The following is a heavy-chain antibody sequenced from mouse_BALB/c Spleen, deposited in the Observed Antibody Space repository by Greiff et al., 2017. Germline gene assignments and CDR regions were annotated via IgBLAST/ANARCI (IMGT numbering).Heavy chain of an antibody. Sequence: EVKLQESGAELVKPGASVKLSCTASGFNIKDTYMHWVKQRPEQGLEWIGRIDPANGNTKYDPKFQGKATITADTSSNTAYLQLSSLTSEDTAVYYCARGYYYGSSYRDYFDYWGQGTTLTVSS. CDR3: ARGYYYGSSYRDYFDY. V-gene: IGHV14-3*02. CDR2: IDPANGNT. J-gene: IGHJ2*01. D-gene: IGHD1-1*01. CDR1: GFNIKDTY.